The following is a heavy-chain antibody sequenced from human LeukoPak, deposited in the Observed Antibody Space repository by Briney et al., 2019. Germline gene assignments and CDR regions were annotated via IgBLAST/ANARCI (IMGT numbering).Heavy chain of an antibody. CDR1: GFIFSGYS. CDR3: SRGMGAVAGAGVDY. D-gene: IGHD6-19*01. V-gene: IGHV3-21*01. Sequence: GGSLRLSCTASGFIFSGYSMNWVRQAPGKGLEWVSCISSSSGYIYYADSVKGRFTISRDNAKNALYLQMNSLRAEDTAVYYCSRGMGAVAGAGVDYWGQGTLVTVSS. J-gene: IGHJ4*02. CDR2: ISSSSGYI.